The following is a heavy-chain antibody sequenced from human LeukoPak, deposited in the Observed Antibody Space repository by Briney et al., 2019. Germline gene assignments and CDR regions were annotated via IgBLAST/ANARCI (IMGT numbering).Heavy chain of an antibody. J-gene: IGHJ6*02. CDR1: GYTFTSYD. CDR2: MNPNSGNT. V-gene: IGHV1-8*01. Sequence: VASVKVSCKASGYTFTSYDINWVRQATGQGLEWMGWMNPNSGNTGYAQKFQGRVTMTRNTSISTAYMELSSLRSEDTAVYYCARVLFGVVPIHYYYYYGMDVWGQGTTVTVSS. D-gene: IGHD3-3*01. CDR3: ARVLFGVVPIHYYYYYGMDV.